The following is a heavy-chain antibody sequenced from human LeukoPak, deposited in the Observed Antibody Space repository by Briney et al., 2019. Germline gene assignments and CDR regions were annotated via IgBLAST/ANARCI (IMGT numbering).Heavy chain of an antibody. Sequence: PGRSLRLSCVASGFTFSRNVLHWVRQAPGKGLEWVATISYDGNKKFHADSVKGRFTISRDNSRNTVYLQMDSLRPEDTAVYHCAKGGIPTGPYYYFYYMDVWGNGTTVTVSS. CDR2: ISYDGNKK. V-gene: IGHV3-30*01. CDR1: GFTFSRNV. CDR3: AKGGIPTGPYYYFYYMDV. J-gene: IGHJ6*03. D-gene: IGHD3/OR15-3a*01.